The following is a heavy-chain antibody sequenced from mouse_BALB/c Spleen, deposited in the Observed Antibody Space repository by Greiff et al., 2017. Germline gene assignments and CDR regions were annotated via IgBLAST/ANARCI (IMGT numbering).Heavy chain of an antibody. J-gene: IGHJ1*01. D-gene: IGHD1-1*01. V-gene: IGHV14-1*02. Sequence: VQLQQSGAELVRPGALVKLSCKASGFNIKDYYMHWVKQRPEQGLEWIGWIDPENGNTIYDPKFQGKASITADTSSNTAYLQLSSLTSEDTAVYYCAPYYYGSSYWYFDVWGAGTTVTVSS. CDR2: IDPENGNT. CDR1: GFNIKDYY. CDR3: APYYYGSSYWYFDV.